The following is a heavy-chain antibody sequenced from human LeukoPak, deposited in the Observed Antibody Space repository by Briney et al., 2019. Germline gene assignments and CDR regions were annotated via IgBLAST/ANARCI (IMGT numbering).Heavy chain of an antibody. D-gene: IGHD4-23*01. V-gene: IGHV1-8*03. CDR1: GYTFSSYD. Sequence: GASVKVSCKASGYTFSSYDINWVRQATGQGLEWMGWMNPNSGNGGYVQKFQGRVTITRNTSISTAYMELSSLRSEDTAVYYCARRLGLRWDLQAFDIWGQGTMVTVSS. J-gene: IGHJ3*02. CDR2: MNPNSGNG. CDR3: ARRLGLRWDLQAFDI.